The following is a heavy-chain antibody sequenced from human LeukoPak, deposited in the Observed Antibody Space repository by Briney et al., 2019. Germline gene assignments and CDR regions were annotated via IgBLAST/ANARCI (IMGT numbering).Heavy chain of an antibody. CDR3: AKDYVAATYYYYYGMDV. J-gene: IGHJ6*02. Sequence: GGSLRLSCAASGFTFSSYAMSWVRQAPGKGLEWVSAISGSGGSTYYADSVNGRFTISRDNSKNTLYLQMNSLRAEDTAVYYCAKDYVAATYYYYYGMDVWGQGTTVTVSS. CDR1: GFTFSSYA. V-gene: IGHV3-23*01. CDR2: ISGSGGST. D-gene: IGHD2-15*01.